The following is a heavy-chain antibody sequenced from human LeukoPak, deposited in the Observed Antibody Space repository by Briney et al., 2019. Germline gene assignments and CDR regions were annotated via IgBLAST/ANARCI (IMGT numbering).Heavy chain of an antibody. CDR2: ISYDGSNK. V-gene: IGHV3-30*03. CDR3: ARVRSVGGNPHAFNI. D-gene: IGHD4-23*01. J-gene: IGHJ3*02. Sequence: GGSLRLSCAASGFTFSSYGMHWVRQAPGKGLEWVAVISYDGSNKYYADSVKGRFTISRDNSKNTLYLQMNSLRAEDTALYYCARVRSVGGNPHAFNIWGQGTMVTVSS. CDR1: GFTFSSYG.